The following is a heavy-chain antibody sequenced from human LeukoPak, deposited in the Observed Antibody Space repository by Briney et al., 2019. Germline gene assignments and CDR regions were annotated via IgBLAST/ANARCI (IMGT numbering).Heavy chain of an antibody. CDR1: GYTFTNYW. D-gene: IGHD4/OR15-4a*01. V-gene: IGHV5-51*01. CDR3: ARRSVLTQLDAFDV. Sequence: GGSLKISCKGSGYTFTNYWIGWVRQMPGKGLEWMGIIYPGDSDTRYSPSFQGQVTFSADKSISTAYLHWSSLKASDTAMYFCARRSVLTQLDAFDVWGQGTTVTVSS. CDR2: IYPGDSDT. J-gene: IGHJ3*01.